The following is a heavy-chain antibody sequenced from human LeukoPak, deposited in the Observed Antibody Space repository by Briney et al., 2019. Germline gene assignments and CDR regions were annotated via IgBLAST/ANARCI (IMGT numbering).Heavy chain of an antibody. D-gene: IGHD2-2*01. CDR1: GFTVSSNY. CDR3: AKDQDQLPTDWFDP. J-gene: IGHJ5*02. CDR2: IRYDGSNK. Sequence: GGSLRLSCAASGFTVSSNYMSWVRQAPGKGLEWVAFIRYDGSNKYYADSVKGRFTISRDNSKNTLYLQMNSLRAEDTAVYYCAKDQDQLPTDWFDPWGQGTLVTVSS. V-gene: IGHV3-30*02.